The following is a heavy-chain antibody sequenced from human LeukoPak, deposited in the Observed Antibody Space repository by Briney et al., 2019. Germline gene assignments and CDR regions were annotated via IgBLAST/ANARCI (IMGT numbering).Heavy chain of an antibody. CDR1: GYSISSGYY. Sequence: SETLSLTCAVSGYSISSGYYWGWIRQPPGKGLEWIGSIYHSGSTYYNPSLKSRVTISVDTSKNQFSLKLSSVTAADTAVYYCASEDSSSPSAFDIWGQGTMVIVSS. V-gene: IGHV4-38-2*01. CDR2: IYHSGST. J-gene: IGHJ3*02. CDR3: ASEDSSSPSAFDI. D-gene: IGHD6-6*01.